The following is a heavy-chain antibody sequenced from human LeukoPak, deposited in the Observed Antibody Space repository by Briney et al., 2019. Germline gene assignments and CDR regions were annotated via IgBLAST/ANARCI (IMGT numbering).Heavy chain of an antibody. J-gene: IGHJ4*02. CDR3: AKEVAGGAKEY. Sequence: PGRSLRLSCAASGFTFSSYGMHWVRQAPGKGLGWVALISYDGSNKYYADSVKGRFTVSRDNSKYTLYLQMNSLRADDTAVYYCAKEVAGGAKEYWGQGALVTVSS. V-gene: IGHV3-30*18. D-gene: IGHD2-15*01. CDR1: GFTFSSYG. CDR2: ISYDGSNK.